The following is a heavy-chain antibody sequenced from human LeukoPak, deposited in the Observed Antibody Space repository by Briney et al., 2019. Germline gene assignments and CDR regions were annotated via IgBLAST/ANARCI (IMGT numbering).Heavy chain of an antibody. CDR3: ARETDYYYGSGRFNY. J-gene: IGHJ4*02. V-gene: IGHV1-2*02. Sequence: GASVKVSCKTSGYTFTGYYMHWVRQAPGQGLEWMGWINPNSGGTNYAQKFQGRVTMTRDTSISTAYMELSRLRSDDTAVYYCARETDYYYGSGRFNYWGQGTLVTVSS. CDR1: GYTFTGYY. D-gene: IGHD3-10*01. CDR2: INPNSGGT.